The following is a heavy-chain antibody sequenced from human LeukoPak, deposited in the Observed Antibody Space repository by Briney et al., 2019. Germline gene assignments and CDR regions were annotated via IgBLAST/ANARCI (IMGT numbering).Heavy chain of an antibody. J-gene: IGHJ4*02. V-gene: IGHV1-18*01. D-gene: IGHD3-9*01. CDR1: GYTFTSYG. CDR2: ISAYNGNT. CDR3: ARSGGYYDILTGYYYFDY. Sequence: ASVKVSCKASGYTFTSYGISWVRQAPGQGLEWMGWISAYNGNTNYAQKLQGRVTMTTDTSTSTAYMKLRSLRSDDTAVYYCARSGGYYDILTGYYYFDYWGQGTLVTASS.